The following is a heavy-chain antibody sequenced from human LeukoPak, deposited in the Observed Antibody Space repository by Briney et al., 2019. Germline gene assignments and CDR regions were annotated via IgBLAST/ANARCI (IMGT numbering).Heavy chain of an antibody. J-gene: IGHJ5*02. CDR3: VRQRGASGTINHFDP. V-gene: IGHV5-51*01. Sequence: GESLKISCKGSGYSFTTYWIGWVRQMPGTGLEWVGAIYPDDSDTRYSPSFQGQVVISADRSIRTAYLQWNTLKTSDTAMYYCVRQRGASGTINHFDPWGQGTLVTASS. D-gene: IGHD3-10*01. CDR2: IYPDDSDT. CDR1: GYSFTTYW.